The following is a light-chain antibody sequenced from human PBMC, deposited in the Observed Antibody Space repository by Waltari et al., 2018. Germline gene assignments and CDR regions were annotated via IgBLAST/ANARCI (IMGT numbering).Light chain of an antibody. Sequence: DIQMTQSPSSLSASVGDRVPITCRASQSISSYLNWYQQKPGKAPKLLIYAASSLQSGVPSRFSGSGSGTDFTLTISSLQPEDFATYYCQQSYSTPRSTFGQGTKLEIK. CDR3: QQSYSTPRST. CDR1: QSISSY. J-gene: IGKJ2*02. V-gene: IGKV1-39*01. CDR2: AAS.